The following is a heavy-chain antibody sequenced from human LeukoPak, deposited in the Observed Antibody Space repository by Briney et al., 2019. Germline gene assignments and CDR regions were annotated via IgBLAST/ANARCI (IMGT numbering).Heavy chain of an antibody. Sequence: SETLSLTCTVSGGSISSSSYYWDWVRQPPGKGLEWVGNVYYGGNTFYNSSLESRVTISVDMSKNQFSLKLSSLTAADTAVYYCARQRADYFYHYLDVWGKGTSVTVSS. CDR3: ARQRADYFYHYLDV. CDR1: GGSISSSSYY. J-gene: IGHJ6*03. CDR2: VYYGGNT. V-gene: IGHV4-39*01.